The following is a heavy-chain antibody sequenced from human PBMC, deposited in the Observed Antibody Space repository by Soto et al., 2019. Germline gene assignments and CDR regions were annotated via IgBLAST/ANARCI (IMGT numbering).Heavy chain of an antibody. CDR3: AKDDYDFWSGYKTHYGMDV. CDR1: GFTFSSYA. J-gene: IGHJ6*02. Sequence: GGSLRLSCAASGFTFSSYAMSWVRQAPGKGLEWVSAISGSGGSTYYADSVKGRFTISRDNSKNTLYLQMNSLRAEDTAVYYCAKDDYDFWSGYKTHYGMDVWGQGTTVTVSS. V-gene: IGHV3-23*01. CDR2: ISGSGGST. D-gene: IGHD3-3*01.